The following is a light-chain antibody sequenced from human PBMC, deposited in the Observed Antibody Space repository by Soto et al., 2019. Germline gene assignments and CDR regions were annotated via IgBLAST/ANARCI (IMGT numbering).Light chain of an antibody. CDR3: QQYGDWPLT. J-gene: IGKJ4*01. V-gene: IGKV3-15*01. CDR2: ATS. Sequence: EIVVTQSPATLSVSPGERATLSCRASQSVGNNFAWYQQNPGQAPRLLLFATSTRATGVPPRFSGSGSGTEFTLTISSLQSEDFAVYYCQQYGDWPLTCGGGAKVEIE. CDR1: QSVGNN.